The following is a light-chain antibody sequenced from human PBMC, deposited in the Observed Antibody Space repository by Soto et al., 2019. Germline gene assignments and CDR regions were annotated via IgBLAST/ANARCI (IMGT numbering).Light chain of an antibody. J-gene: IGKJ4*02. CDR1: QGIGNF. CDR2: AAS. V-gene: IGKV1-27*01. Sequence: DIQMTQSPSSLSASVGDRVTITCRASQGIGNFLAWYQQKPGKVPKLLIYAASTLQSGVPSRFSGSGSGTDFTLTISSLQPEDAATYYCQKYNSAPLTVGGGTKVEIK. CDR3: QKYNSAPLT.